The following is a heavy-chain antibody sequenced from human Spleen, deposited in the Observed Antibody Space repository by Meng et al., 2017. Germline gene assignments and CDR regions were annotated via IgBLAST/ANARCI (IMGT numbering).Heavy chain of an antibody. J-gene: IGHJ2*01. CDR1: GYTLTSYA. CDR3: AREWIAGENWYIDL. V-gene: IGHV1-18*01. Sequence: ASAKVSCKASGYTLTSYAMNWVRQAPGQGLEWMGWISAYNGNTNYAQKLQGRVTMTTDTSTSTAYMELRSLRSDDTAVYYCAREWIAGENWYIDLWGRGTLVTVSS. D-gene: IGHD7-27*01. CDR2: ISAYNGNT.